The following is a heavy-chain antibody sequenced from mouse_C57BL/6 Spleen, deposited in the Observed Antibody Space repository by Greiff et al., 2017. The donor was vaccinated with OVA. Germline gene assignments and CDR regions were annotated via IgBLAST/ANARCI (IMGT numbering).Heavy chain of an antibody. CDR3: ARGGRDYAMDY. CDR2: IYPRSGNT. D-gene: IGHD3-3*01. V-gene: IGHV1-81*01. CDR1: GYTFTSYG. Sequence: QVQLQQSGAELARPGASVKLSCKASGYTFTSYGISWVKQRNGQGLEWIGEIYPRSGNTYYNEKFKGKATLTADKASSTAYMELRSLTSEDSAVYFCARGGRDYAMDYWGQGTSVTVSS. J-gene: IGHJ4*01.